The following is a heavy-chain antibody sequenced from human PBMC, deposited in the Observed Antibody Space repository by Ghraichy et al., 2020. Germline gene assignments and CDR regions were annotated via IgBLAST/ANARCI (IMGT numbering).Heavy chain of an antibody. V-gene: IGHV3-7*01. CDR1: GFTFSSYY. CDR3: TRETFGWFDY. CDR2: IKPDGSGK. D-gene: IGHD2/OR15-2a*01. Sequence: GGSLRLSCAASGFTFSSYYMTWVRQAPGKGLEGVAKIKPDGSGKFYVDSVKDRFTISIDNAKNSLYLQLNGLRGEDTAVYFWTRETFGWFDYCGQGTLVTVSS. J-gene: IGHJ4*02.